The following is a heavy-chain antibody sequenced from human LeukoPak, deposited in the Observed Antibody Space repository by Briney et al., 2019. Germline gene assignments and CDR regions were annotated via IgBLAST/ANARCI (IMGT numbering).Heavy chain of an antibody. J-gene: IGHJ4*01. CDR3: VRDRPRDGSCGLCHFGFDY. Sequence: PSETLSLTCTVSGGSISSDIFYWTWIRQPAGKGLEWIGRIYKRGCTNNNPSLKSRVTMSVDASRNERPLHLSSVTAADTAVYYCVRDRPRDGSCGLCHFGFDYWGQGILVTVSS. CDR2: IYKRGCT. CDR1: GGSISSDIFY. D-gene: IGHD3-22*01. V-gene: IGHV4-61*02.